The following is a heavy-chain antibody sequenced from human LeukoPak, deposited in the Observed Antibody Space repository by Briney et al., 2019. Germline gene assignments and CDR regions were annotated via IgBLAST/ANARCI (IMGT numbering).Heavy chain of an antibody. J-gene: IGHJ6*04. CDR3: AITPIKKYYYGSGSPKPLDYYYGMDV. CDR1: GYTFTGYA. Sequence: ASVKVSCKASGYTFTGYAMHWVRQAPGQRLEWMGWINAGNGNTKYSQKFQGRVTITRDTSASTAYMELSSLRSEDTAVYYCAITPIKKYYYGSGSPKPLDYYYGMDVWGKGTTVTVSS. D-gene: IGHD3-10*01. V-gene: IGHV1-3*01. CDR2: INAGNGNT.